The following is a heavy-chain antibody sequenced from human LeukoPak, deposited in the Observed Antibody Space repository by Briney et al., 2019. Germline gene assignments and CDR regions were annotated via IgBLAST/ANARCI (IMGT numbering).Heavy chain of an antibody. CDR3: AKDGQNTIFGVVSVDY. Sequence: HPGGSLRLSCAASGFTFSSYAMSWVRQAPGKGLEWVSAISGSGGSTYYADSVKGRFTISRDNSKNTLYLQMNSLRAEDTAVYYCAKDGQNTIFGVVSVDYWGQGTLVTVSS. J-gene: IGHJ4*02. V-gene: IGHV3-23*01. CDR1: GFTFSSYA. CDR2: ISGSGGST. D-gene: IGHD3-3*01.